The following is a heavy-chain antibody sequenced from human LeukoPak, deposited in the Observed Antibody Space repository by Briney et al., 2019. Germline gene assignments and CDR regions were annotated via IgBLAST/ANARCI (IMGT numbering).Heavy chain of an antibody. CDR1: GLTFSSYA. J-gene: IGHJ4*02. CDR3: AKDPGDYYGSGTYVY. D-gene: IGHD3-10*01. V-gene: IGHV3-23*01. CDR2: ISGSGGST. Sequence: PGGSLRLSCAASGLTFSSYARSGVGQAPGKGLEWVSAISGSGGSTYYADSVKGRFTISRDNSKNTLYLQMNSLRAEDTAVYYCAKDPGDYYGSGTYVYWGQGTLVTVSS.